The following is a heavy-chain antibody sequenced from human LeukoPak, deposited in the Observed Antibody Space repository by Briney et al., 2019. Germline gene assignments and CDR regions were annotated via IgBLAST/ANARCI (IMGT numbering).Heavy chain of an antibody. Sequence: PGGSLRLSCAASGFPFSSYGMHWVRQAPGKGLEWVAVIWYDGSNKYYADSVKGRFTISRDNSKNTLYLQMNSLRAEDTAVYYCAKDTDAYGGDMDVWGKGTTVTVSS. J-gene: IGHJ6*03. CDR2: IWYDGSNK. V-gene: IGHV3-33*06. CDR1: GFPFSSYG. D-gene: IGHD3-16*01. CDR3: AKDTDAYGGDMDV.